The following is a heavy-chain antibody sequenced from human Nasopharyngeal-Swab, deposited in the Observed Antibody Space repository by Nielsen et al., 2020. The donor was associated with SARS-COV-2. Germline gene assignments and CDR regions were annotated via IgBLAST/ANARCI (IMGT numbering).Heavy chain of an antibody. D-gene: IGHD5-18*01. Sequence: GESLKISCAASGFTFSSYSMNWVRQAPGKGLEWVSSISSSSSYIYYADSVKGRFTISRDNAKNSLYLQMHSLRAEDTAVYYCARAAFGGYSYNWFDPWGQGTLVTVSS. CDR2: ISSSSSYI. V-gene: IGHV3-21*01. J-gene: IGHJ5*02. CDR1: GFTFSSYS. CDR3: ARAAFGGYSYNWFDP.